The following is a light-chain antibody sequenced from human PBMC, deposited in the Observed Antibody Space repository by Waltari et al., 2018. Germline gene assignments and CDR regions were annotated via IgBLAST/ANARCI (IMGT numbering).Light chain of an antibody. CDR2: DNY. CDR3: GTWDSSLSAGV. J-gene: IGLJ2*01. Sequence: QSVLTQPPSVSAAPGQTVTISCSGSSSNIGSNYVSWYQQLPGTAPKLLIYDNYKRPSGIPDRFSGSKSGTSATLGITGLQTGDEADYYCGTWDSSLSAGVFGGGSKLTVL. CDR1: SSNIGSNY. V-gene: IGLV1-51*01.